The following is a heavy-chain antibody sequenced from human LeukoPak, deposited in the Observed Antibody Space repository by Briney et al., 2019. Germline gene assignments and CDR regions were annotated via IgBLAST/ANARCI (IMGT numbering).Heavy chain of an antibody. CDR3: ARGPLYGPRGY. CDR2: ISTYNGNT. D-gene: IGHD4-17*01. Sequence: ASVKVSCKTSGYTFTSYGISWVRQAPGQGLEWMGWISTYNGNTNYVQKLRGRVTMTTDTSTTTAYMELRSLRSDDTAVYYCARGPLYGPRGYWGQGTLVTVSS. J-gene: IGHJ4*02. V-gene: IGHV1-18*01. CDR1: GYTFTSYG.